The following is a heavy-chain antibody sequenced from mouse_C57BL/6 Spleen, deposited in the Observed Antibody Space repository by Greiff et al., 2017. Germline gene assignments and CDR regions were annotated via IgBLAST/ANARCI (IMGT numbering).Heavy chain of an antibody. D-gene: IGHD1-1*01. CDR2: IDPSDSYT. CDR1: GYTFTSYW. Sequence: VQLQQPGAELVMPGASVKLSCKASGYTFTSYWMHWVKQRPGQGLEWIGEIDPSDSYTNYNQKFKGKSTLTVDKSSSTAYMQLSRLTSEDSAVYYCARGTTVDYWGQGTTLTVSS. J-gene: IGHJ2*01. CDR3: ARGTTVDY. V-gene: IGHV1-69*01.